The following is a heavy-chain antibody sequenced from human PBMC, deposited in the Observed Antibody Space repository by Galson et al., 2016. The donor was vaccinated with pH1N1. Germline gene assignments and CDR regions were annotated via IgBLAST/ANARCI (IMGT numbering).Heavy chain of an antibody. J-gene: IGHJ4*02. D-gene: IGHD3-22*01. V-gene: IGHV2-70*04. CDR1: GFSLSTVGMR. Sequence: PALVKPTQTLTLTCTLSGFSLSTVGMRVSWIRQPPGKALEWLARMDWDDDKAYKSSLKNRLTISKDSSKNQVVLTMTNMDPVDTATYYCARNYHDSRGIYVSFDYWGQGTLVTVSS. CDR3: ARNYHDSRGIYVSFDY. CDR2: MDWDDDK.